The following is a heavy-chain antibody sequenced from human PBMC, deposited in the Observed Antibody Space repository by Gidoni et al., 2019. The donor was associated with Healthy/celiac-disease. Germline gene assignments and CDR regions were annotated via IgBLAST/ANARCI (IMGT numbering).Heavy chain of an antibody. J-gene: IGHJ4*02. D-gene: IGHD3-9*01. CDR2: IYYSGST. Sequence: QVQLQESGPGLVKPSETLSLTCTVSGGSISSSYCIWIRQPPGKGLEWIWYIYYSGSTNYNHSLKRRVTISVDTSKNQFSLKLSSVTAADTAVYYCAGGFDWFPVDYWGQGTLVTVSS. V-gene: IGHV4-59*08. CDR3: AGGFDWFPVDY. CDR1: GGSISSSY.